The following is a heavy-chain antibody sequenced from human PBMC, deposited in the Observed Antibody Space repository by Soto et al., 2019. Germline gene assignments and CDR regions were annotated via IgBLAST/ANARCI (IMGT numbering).Heavy chain of an antibody. CDR1: GGTFSSYT. Sequence: ASVKVSCKASGGTFSSYTISWVRQAPGQGLEWMGRIIPILGIANYAQKFQGRVTITADKSTSTAYMELSSLRSEDTAVYYCARGSGYSGYDALVWGQGTLVTVSS. V-gene: IGHV1-69*02. CDR2: IIPILGIA. D-gene: IGHD5-12*01. CDR3: ARGSGYSGYDALV. J-gene: IGHJ4*02.